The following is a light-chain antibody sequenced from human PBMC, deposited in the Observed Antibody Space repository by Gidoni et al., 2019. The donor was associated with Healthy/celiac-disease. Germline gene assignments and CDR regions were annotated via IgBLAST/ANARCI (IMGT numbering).Light chain of an antibody. J-gene: IGKJ2*01. CDR2: DAS. CDR1: QDISNY. Sequence: DIQMTQSPSSLSASVGDRVTITCQASQDISNYLNWYQHKPGKAPKLLIYDASNLETGVPSSFSGSVSGTDFTFTIISLQPEDIATYYCQQYDNPVYTFGQGTKLEIK. V-gene: IGKV1-33*01. CDR3: QQYDNPVYT.